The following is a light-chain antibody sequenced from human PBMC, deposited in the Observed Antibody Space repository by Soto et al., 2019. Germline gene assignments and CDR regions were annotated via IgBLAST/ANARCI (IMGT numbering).Light chain of an antibody. V-gene: IGKV1-39*01. CDR3: QQSFVSPWT. CDR2: DAT. Sequence: DIQMTQSPSSLSASVGDRVTISCRSSQNIHKYLNWYQQRPGKAPNLLVYDATSLETGVSLKFSGSGSETEFTLTINSLQPEDFATYYCQQSFVSPWTFGQGTNIEI. J-gene: IGKJ1*01. CDR1: QNIHKY.